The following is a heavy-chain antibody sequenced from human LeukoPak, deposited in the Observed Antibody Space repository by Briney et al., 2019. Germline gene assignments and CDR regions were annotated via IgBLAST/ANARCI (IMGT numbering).Heavy chain of an antibody. CDR2: ISYDGSDK. CDR3: AKSHHYYDSSGYYSTGFDY. CDR1: GFTFSSYG. D-gene: IGHD3-22*01. J-gene: IGHJ4*02. Sequence: GGSLRLSCAASGFTFSSYGVHWVRQAPGKGLEWVAVISYDGSDKSYADSVKGRFTISRDNYKNTLFLQMNSLRAEDTAVYYCAKSHHYYDSSGYYSTGFDYWGQGTLVTVSS. V-gene: IGHV3-30*18.